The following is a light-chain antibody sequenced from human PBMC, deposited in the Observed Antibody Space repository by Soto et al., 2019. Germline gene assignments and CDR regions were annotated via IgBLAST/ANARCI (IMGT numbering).Light chain of an antibody. CDR1: SSDVGSYNL. CDR3: CSYAGSSTPGV. Sequence: QSALTRPASVSGSPGQSITISCTGTSSDVGSYNLVSWYQQHPGKAPKLMIYEGSKRPSGVSNRFSGSKSGNTASLTISGLQAEDEADYYCCSYAGSSTPGVFGGGTKLTVL. V-gene: IGLV2-23*01. CDR2: EGS. J-gene: IGLJ2*01.